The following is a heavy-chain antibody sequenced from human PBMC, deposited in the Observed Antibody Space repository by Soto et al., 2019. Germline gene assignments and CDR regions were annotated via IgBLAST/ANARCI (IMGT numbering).Heavy chain of an antibody. CDR3: ARDLLMGWELLRTHYYYGMDV. CDR2: IYHSGST. J-gene: IGHJ6*02. V-gene: IGHV4-38-2*02. D-gene: IGHD1-26*01. CDR1: GYSISSGYY. Sequence: SETLSLTCAVSGYSISSGYYWGWIRQPPGKGLEWIGSIYHSGSTYYNPSLKSRVTISVDTSKNQFSLKLSSVTAADTAVYYCARDLLMGWELLRTHYYYGMDVWGQGTTVTVS.